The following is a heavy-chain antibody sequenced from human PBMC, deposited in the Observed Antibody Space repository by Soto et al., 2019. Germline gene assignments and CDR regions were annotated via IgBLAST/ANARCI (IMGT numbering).Heavy chain of an antibody. V-gene: IGHV4-61*01. D-gene: IGHD5-12*01. CDR3: ARDQDGYNYWGAFDI. Sequence: SETLSLTCTVSGGSVSSGIYYWSWVRQPPGKGLEWIGYIYYIGSTNYSPSLKSRVTISVDTSKNQFSLKLSSVTAADTAVYYCARDQDGYNYWGAFDIWGQGPMVTV. CDR1: GGSVSSGIYY. J-gene: IGHJ3*02. CDR2: IYYIGST.